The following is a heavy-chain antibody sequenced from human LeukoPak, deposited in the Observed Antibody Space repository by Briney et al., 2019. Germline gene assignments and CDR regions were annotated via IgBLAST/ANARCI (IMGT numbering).Heavy chain of an antibody. CDR3: AREGRLRFLEWLLEYYYYGMDV. Sequence: GGSLRLSCAASGFTFSSYWMSWVRQAPGKGLEWVANIKQDGSEKYYVDSVKGRFTISRDNAKNSLYLQMNSLRAEDTAVYYCAREGRLRFLEWLLEYYYYGMDVWGQGTTVTVSS. D-gene: IGHD3-3*01. CDR2: IKQDGSEK. CDR1: GFTFSSYW. V-gene: IGHV3-7*01. J-gene: IGHJ6*02.